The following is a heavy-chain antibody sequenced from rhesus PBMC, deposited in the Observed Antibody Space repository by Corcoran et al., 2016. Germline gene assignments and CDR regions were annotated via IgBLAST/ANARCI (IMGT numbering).Heavy chain of an antibody. CDR2: ISGDGVRA. V-gene: IGHV4-173*01. J-gene: IGHJ4*01. Sequence: LQLQESGPGLLKPSETLSLACAVYGDAIRTSWWTWLRQPPGTALEWVGRISGDGVRATDNPSLKSRVTISVDTSKNQLSLKVISVPAAYTAIYYCARDSSRGWSWGQGVLVAVSS. D-gene: IGHD6S26*01. CDR3: ARDSSRGWS. CDR1: GDAIRTSW.